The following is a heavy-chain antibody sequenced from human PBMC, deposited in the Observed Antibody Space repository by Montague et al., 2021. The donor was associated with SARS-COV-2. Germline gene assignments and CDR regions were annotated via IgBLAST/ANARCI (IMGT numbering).Heavy chain of an antibody. CDR2: INYNGGST. Sequence: SLRLSCAASGFTFDDYGMSWVRQAPGKGLEWVAAINYNGGSTGYADSVKGRFTISRDSAKKSLYLQMNSLRAEDTALYHCARGSFGVYNYWGQGTLVTVSS. CDR1: GFTFDDYG. V-gene: IGHV3-20*01. J-gene: IGHJ4*02. CDR3: ARGSFGVYNY. D-gene: IGHD5/OR15-5a*01.